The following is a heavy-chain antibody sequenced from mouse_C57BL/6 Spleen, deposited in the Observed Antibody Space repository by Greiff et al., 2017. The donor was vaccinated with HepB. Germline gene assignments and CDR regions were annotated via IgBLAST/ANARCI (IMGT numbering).Heavy chain of an antibody. V-gene: IGHV1-50*01. CDR2: IDPSDSYT. J-gene: IGHJ2*01. CDR3: ARGPYFDY. Sequence: QVQLQQPGAELVKPGASVKLSCKASGYTFTSYWMQWVKQRPGQGLEWIGEIDPSDSYTNYNQKFKGKATLTVDTSSSTAYMQLSSLTSEESAVYYCARGPYFDYWGQGTTLTVSS. CDR1: GYTFTSYW.